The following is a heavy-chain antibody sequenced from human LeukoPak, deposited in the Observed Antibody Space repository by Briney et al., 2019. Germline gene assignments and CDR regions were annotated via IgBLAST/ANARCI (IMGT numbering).Heavy chain of an antibody. J-gene: IGHJ4*02. CDR1: GFTFISYA. D-gene: IGHD6-13*01. Sequence: GGSLRLSCAASGFTFISYAMSWVRQAPGKGLEWVSAISGSGGSTYYADSVKGRFTISRDNSKNTLYLQMNSLRAEDTAVYHCAKGEVRAAAGTGFDYWGQGTLVTVSS. CDR2: ISGSGGST. V-gene: IGHV3-23*01. CDR3: AKGEVRAAAGTGFDY.